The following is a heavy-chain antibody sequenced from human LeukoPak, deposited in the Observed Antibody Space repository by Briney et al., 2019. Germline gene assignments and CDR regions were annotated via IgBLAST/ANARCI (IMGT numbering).Heavy chain of an antibody. J-gene: IGHJ5*02. CDR3: ASPTYYDYWSGYLPPHWFDP. CDR2: INPNSGGT. D-gene: IGHD3-3*01. V-gene: IGHV1-2*02. CDR1: GYTFTGYY. Sequence: GASVKVSCKASGYTFTGYYMHWVRQAPGQGLEWMGWINPNSGGTNYAQKFQGRVTMTRDTSISTAYMELSRLRSDDTAVYYCASPTYYDYWSGYLPPHWFDPWGQGTLVTVSS.